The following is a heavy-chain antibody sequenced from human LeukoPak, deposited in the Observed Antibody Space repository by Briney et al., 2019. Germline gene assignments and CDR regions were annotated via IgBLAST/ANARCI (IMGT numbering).Heavy chain of an antibody. J-gene: IGHJ4*02. CDR2: IYYSGST. CDR3: ARDPSGWYYFDS. V-gene: IGHV4-59*12. Sequence: SETLSLTCTVSGGSISSYYWSWIRQPPGKGLEWIGYIYYSGSTNYNPSLTSRVTISVDTSKNQFSLKLSSVTAADTAVYYCARDPSGWYYFDSWGQGTLVTVSS. CDR1: GGSISSYY. D-gene: IGHD6-19*01.